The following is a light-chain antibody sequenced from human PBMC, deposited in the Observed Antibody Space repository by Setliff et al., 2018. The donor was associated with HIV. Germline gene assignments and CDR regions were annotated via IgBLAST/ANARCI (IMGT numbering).Light chain of an antibody. CDR2: EVS. CDR3: SSYRGGSTLFV. CDR1: RNDVGAYNY. Sequence: QSALAQPASVSGSPGQSITISCTGTRNDVGAYNYVSWYQQHPGKAPKLMIYEVSNRPSGVSNRFSDSKSGNTASLTISGLQAEDEADYFCSSYRGGSTLFVLGPGTKV. J-gene: IGLJ1*01. V-gene: IGLV2-14*01.